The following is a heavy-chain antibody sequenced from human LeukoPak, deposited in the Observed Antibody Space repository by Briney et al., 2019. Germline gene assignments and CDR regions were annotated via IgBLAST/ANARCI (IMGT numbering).Heavy chain of an antibody. CDR2: INSDGSST. D-gene: IGHD5-12*01. J-gene: IGHJ4*02. CDR1: GFTFSSYW. V-gene: IGHV3-74*01. Sequence: GGSLRLSCAASGFTFSSYWMHWVRQAPGKGLVWVSRINSDGSSTYYADSVKGRFTISRDNSKNTLYLQMNSLRAEDTAVYYCAKVRRSFSDYEVGWGQGTLVTVSS. CDR3: AKVRRSFSDYEVG.